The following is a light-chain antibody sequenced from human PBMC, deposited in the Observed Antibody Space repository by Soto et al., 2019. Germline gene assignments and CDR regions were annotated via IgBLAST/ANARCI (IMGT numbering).Light chain of an antibody. V-gene: IGKV1-5*03. CDR3: LQDYDYPYT. CDR2: KAS. J-gene: IGKJ2*01. Sequence: DIQMTQSPSTLSASVGDRVTITCRASQSIDSWLAWYQHKPGKAPKLLIFKASTLETGVPSRFSGSGSGTDFTLIISSLQPEDFATYYCLQDYDYPYTFGQGTKVDIK. CDR1: QSIDSW.